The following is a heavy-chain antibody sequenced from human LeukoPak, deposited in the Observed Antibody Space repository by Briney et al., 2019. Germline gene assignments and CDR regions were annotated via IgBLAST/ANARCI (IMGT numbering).Heavy chain of an antibody. D-gene: IGHD6-13*01. CDR1: GFIFSSYG. V-gene: IGHV3-30*18. CDR2: ISYDGSNK. CDR3: AKDRSVSSSYYYFDY. J-gene: IGHJ4*02. Sequence: PGGSLRLSCAASGFIFSSYGMHWVRQAPGKGLEWVAVISYDGSNKYYADSVKGRFTISRDNSKNVLYLQMNSLRAEDTAVYYCAKDRSVSSSYYYFDYWGQGALVTVSS.